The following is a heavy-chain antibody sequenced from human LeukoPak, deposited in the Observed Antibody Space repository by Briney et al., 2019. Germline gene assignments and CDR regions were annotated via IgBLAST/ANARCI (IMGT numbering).Heavy chain of an antibody. CDR2: IYYSGST. J-gene: IGHJ4*02. CDR1: GGSISSGGYY. Sequence: PSETLSLTCTVSGGSISSGGYYWSWIRQHPGKGLEWIGYIYYSGSTYYNPSLKSRVTISVDTSKNQFSLKLSSVTAADTAVYYCARGVVTDTTFDYWGQGTLVTISS. D-gene: IGHD2-21*02. CDR3: ARGVVTDTTFDY. V-gene: IGHV4-31*03.